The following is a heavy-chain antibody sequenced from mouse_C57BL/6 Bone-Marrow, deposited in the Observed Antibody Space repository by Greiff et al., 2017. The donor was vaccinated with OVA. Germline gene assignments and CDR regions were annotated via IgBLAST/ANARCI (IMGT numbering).Heavy chain of an antibody. CDR2: IDPSDSYT. CDR3: AGTVVANFDY. J-gene: IGHJ2*01. V-gene: IGHV1-59*01. Sequence: QVQLKQPGAELVRPGTSVKLSCKASGYTFTSYWMHWVKQRPGQGLEWIGVIDPSDSYTNYNQKFKGKATLTVDTSSSPAYMQLSSLTSEDSAVYYCAGTVVANFDYWGQGTTLTVSS. D-gene: IGHD1-1*01. CDR1: GYTFTSYW.